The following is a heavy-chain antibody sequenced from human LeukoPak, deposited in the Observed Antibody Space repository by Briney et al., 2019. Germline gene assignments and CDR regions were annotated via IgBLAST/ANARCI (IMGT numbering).Heavy chain of an antibody. V-gene: IGHV1-8*01. D-gene: IGHD6-19*01. CDR2: MNPNNGNT. J-gene: IGHJ1*01. CDR3: TRGGPVAGTHKYFQH. Sequence: GASVKVSCKASGYTFTSYDINWVRQATGQGLEWMGWMNPNNGNTDYAQKFQGRVTLTRNTSISTAYVELSSLRSEDTAVYYRTRGGPVAGTHKYFQHWGQGTLVTVSS. CDR1: GYTFTSYD.